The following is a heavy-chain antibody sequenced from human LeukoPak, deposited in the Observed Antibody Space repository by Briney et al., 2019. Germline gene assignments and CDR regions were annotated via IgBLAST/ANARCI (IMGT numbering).Heavy chain of an antibody. J-gene: IGHJ4*02. CDR2: ASGGGGTT. CDR3: AREIPAFDY. V-gene: IGHV3-23*01. CDR1: GFTFSSYA. Sequence: GGSRRLSCAASGFTFSSYAMSCVRQAPGKGLEWVSAASGGGGTTYYADSVKGRFTISRDNSKNTLYLQMNSLRVDDTAVYYCAREIPAFDYWGQGTLVTVSS.